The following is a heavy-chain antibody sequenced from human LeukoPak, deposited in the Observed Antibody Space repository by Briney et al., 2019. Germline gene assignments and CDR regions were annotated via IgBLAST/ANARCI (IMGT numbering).Heavy chain of an antibody. Sequence: GGSLRLSCAASGFTFSSHWMHWVRQAPGKGLVWVSRINSDGSITTYADSAQGRFTISRDNAKNSLYLQVNRLRAEDTAVYYCARTLVGGTNWFDPWGQGTLVTVSS. CDR3: ARTLVGGTNWFDP. CDR2: INSDGSIT. J-gene: IGHJ5*02. D-gene: IGHD1-26*01. CDR1: GFTFSSHW. V-gene: IGHV3-74*01.